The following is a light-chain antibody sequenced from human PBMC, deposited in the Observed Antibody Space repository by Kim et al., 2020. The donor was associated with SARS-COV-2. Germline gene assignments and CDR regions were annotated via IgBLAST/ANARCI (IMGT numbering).Light chain of an antibody. CDR1: RSGLA. CDR2: VNH. V-gene: IGLV1-44*01. CDR3: AAWDDSLKTWL. J-gene: IGLJ3*02. Sequence: QSVLTQPPSASGAPGQTVTVSCSGSRSGLAITWYLQLPGAAPKLLFYVNHHRPSGVPDRFSASQSGTSASLAISGLQAEDEADYYCAAWDDSLKTWLFGGGTKLAVL.